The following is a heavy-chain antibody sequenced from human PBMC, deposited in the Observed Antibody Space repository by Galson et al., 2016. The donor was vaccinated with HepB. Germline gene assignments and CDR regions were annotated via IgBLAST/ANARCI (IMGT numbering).Heavy chain of an antibody. Sequence: SETLSLTCAVYGGSLRGYYWSWIRQPPGKGLEWIGEINHSGNTNYNPSLKSRVTMTVDASKSQFSLTLRSATAADTALYFCARISLRVGQDYWGQGTLVTVSS. CDR2: INHSGNT. J-gene: IGHJ4*02. CDR1: GGSLRGYY. D-gene: IGHD1-26*01. V-gene: IGHV4-34*01. CDR3: ARISLRVGQDY.